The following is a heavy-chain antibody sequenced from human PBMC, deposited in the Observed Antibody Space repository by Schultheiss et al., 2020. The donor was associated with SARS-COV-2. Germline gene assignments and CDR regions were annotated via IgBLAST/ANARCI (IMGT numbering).Heavy chain of an antibody. D-gene: IGHD4-23*01. J-gene: IGHJ6*02. CDR1: GYTFTSYH. V-gene: IGHV1-2*06. CDR3: ARALINSARRCLDV. CDR2: INPNSGGT. Sequence: ASVKVSCKASGYTFTSYHMHWVRQAPGQGLEWMGRINPNSGGTNYAQKFQGRVTMTRDTSISTAYMELSRLRSDDTAVYYCARALINSARRCLDVWGQGTTVTVSS.